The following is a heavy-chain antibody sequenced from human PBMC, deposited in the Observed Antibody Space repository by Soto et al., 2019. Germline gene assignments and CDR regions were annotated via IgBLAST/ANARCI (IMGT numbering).Heavy chain of an antibody. V-gene: IGHV4-31*02. Sequence: PSAPLPLPKTVSCRSITHLGYYRSLISQHPGKGREWIGYIYDSGMAYYNPSLKSRVTISVDTSKNQFALKLSSVTAAETAVYYCARHGITGSYYDAFDIWGQRTMVNVSS. CDR3: ARHGITGSYYDAFDI. J-gene: IGHJ3*02. CDR1: CRSITHLGYY. CDR2: IYDSGMA. D-gene: IGHD1-26*01.